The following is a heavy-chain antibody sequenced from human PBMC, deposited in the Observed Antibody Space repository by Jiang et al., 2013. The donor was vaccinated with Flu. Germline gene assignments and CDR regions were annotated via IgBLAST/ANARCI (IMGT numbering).Heavy chain of an antibody. D-gene: IGHD4-23*01. CDR2: T. Sequence: TYYADSVKGRFTISRDNSKNTLYLQTSSLRAEDTAVYYCAKRLDYGGNSGPFDYWGQGTLVTVSS. J-gene: IGHJ4*02. V-gene: IGHV3-23*01. CDR3: AKRLDYGGNSGPFDY.